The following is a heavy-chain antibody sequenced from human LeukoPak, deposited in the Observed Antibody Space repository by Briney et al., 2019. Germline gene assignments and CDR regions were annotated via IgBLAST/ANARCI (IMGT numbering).Heavy chain of an antibody. D-gene: IGHD1-1*01. CDR3: ARDVARYVDY. CDR1: GGSFSGYY. Sequence: SETLSLTCAVYGGSFSGYYWSWIRQPPGKGLEWIGEINHSGSTNYNPSLKSRVTISVDTSKNQFSLKLSSVTAADTAVYYCARDVARYVDYWGQGTLVTVPS. V-gene: IGHV4-34*01. J-gene: IGHJ4*02. CDR2: INHSGST.